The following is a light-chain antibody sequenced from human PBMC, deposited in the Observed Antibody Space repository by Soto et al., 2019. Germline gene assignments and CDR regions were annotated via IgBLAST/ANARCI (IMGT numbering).Light chain of an antibody. V-gene: IGKV3-20*01. CDR3: QQYDSSPLFT. J-gene: IGKJ3*01. CDR2: GAS. Sequence: EIVLTQSPGTLSLSPGERATLSCRASQSVSSSFLAWYQQKPGQAPRLLIYGASSRPTGIPDRFSGSGSGTDFTLTISRLEPEDFAVYYCQQYDSSPLFTFGPGTKVDMK. CDR1: QSVSSSF.